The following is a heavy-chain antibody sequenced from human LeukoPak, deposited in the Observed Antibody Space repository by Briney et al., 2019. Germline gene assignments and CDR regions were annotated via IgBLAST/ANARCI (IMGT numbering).Heavy chain of an antibody. J-gene: IGHJ4*02. CDR1: GFTFSSYW. Sequence: GGSLRLSCAASGFTFSSYWMSWVRQAPGKGLEWVANIKQDGSEKYYVDSVKGRFTISRDNAKNSLYLQMNSLRAEDTAVYYCARVSEWLSLAFDYWGQGTLVTVSS. D-gene: IGHD3-3*01. V-gene: IGHV3-7*01. CDR3: ARVSEWLSLAFDY. CDR2: IKQDGSEK.